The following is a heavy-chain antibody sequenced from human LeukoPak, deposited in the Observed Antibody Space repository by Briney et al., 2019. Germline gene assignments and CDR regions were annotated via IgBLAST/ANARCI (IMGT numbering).Heavy chain of an antibody. Sequence: GGSLRLSCAASGFSLSNYAMHWVRQAPGKGLEWVTIISYNGSDKYYADSVKGRFTISRDNSKNTLYLQMNSLRAEDTAVYYCAKAVTTEGKYFDDWGQGILVAVSS. CDR2: ISYNGSDK. D-gene: IGHD4-11*01. V-gene: IGHV3-30*18. J-gene: IGHJ4*03. CDR3: AKAVTTEGKYFDD. CDR1: GFSLSNYA.